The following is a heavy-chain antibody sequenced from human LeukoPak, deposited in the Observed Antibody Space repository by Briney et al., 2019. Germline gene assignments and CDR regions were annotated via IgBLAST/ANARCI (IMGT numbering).Heavy chain of an antibody. D-gene: IGHD3-10*01. CDR1: GFTFSNAW. V-gene: IGHV3-30*02. Sequence: PGGSLRLSCAASGFTFSNAWMSWARQAPGKGLEWVAFIRYDGSNKYYADSVKGRFTISRDNSKNTLYLQMNSLRAEDTAVYYCAKGNQVGVRGVITTSFDYWGQGTLVTVSS. CDR3: AKGNQVGVRGVITTSFDY. CDR2: IRYDGSNK. J-gene: IGHJ4*02.